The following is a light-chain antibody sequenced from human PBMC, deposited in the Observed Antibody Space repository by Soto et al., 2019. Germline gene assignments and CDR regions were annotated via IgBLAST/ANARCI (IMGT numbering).Light chain of an antibody. CDR1: NSDVGANYY. CDR2: EVR. J-gene: IGLJ3*02. Sequence: QAVVTQPASVSGSPGQSITISCTGTNSDVGANYYVSWYQQHPGKAPKLLIYEVRNRPSGVSNRFSGSKSGNTASLTISGLQAEDEANYYCCSHTANNTRVFGGGTKLTVL. CDR3: CSHTANNTRV. V-gene: IGLV2-14*01.